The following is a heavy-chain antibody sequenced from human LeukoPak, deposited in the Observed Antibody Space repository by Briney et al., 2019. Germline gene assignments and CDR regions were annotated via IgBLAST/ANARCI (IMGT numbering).Heavy chain of an antibody. CDR3: ARRRGNTIDH. Sequence: GESLKISCKGSGYSFSSYWIVWVRQIPGKGLEWMGIIYPGDSDTRYSPSFEGQVTISADKSISTAYLQWSSLKASDTAIYYCARRRGNTIDHWGQGTLVTVSS. CDR1: GYSFSSYW. CDR2: IYPGDSDT. J-gene: IGHJ4*02. D-gene: IGHD4-23*01. V-gene: IGHV5-51*01.